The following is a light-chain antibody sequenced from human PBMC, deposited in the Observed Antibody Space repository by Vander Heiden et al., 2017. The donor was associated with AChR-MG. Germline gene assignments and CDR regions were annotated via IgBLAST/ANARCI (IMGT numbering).Light chain of an antibody. CDR3: QPFNTYPST. V-gene: IGKV1-5*03. CDR1: QGISNS. J-gene: IGKJ2*01. CDR2: KPS. Sequence: DIQMTQSPSTLSASVGDRVIITCRATQGISNSLAWYQQKPGEAPKLLISKPSSLESGVPSRFTVSGSGAAYTLTISSLQPDDFATYYCQPFNTYPSTFGQGTRLEIK.